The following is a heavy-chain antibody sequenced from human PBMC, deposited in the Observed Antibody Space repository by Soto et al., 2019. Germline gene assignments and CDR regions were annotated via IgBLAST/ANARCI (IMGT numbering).Heavy chain of an antibody. CDR3: VRTNITFGGGFYGIEV. Sequence: ASVKVSCKASGYTFTGYYMHWVRQAPGQGLEWMGWINPNSGGTNYAQKFQGRVTMTRDTSISTAYMELSRLRSDDTAVYYCVRTNITFGGGFYGIEVWSQGTTVTVSS. CDR1: GYTFTGYY. V-gene: IGHV1-2*02. J-gene: IGHJ6*02. CDR2: INPNSGGT. D-gene: IGHD3-16*01.